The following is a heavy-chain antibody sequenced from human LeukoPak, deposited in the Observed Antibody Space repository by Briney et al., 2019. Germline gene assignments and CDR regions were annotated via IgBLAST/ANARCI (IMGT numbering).Heavy chain of an antibody. CDR2: INHSGST. V-gene: IGHV4-34*01. CDR3: ARYGGNVVVPAVLDY. Sequence: SETLSLTCAVYGGSFSGYYWSWIRQPPGKGLEWIGEINHSGSTNYNPPLKSRVTISVDTSKNQFSLKLSSVTAADTAVYYCARYGGNVVVPAVLDYWGQGTLVTVSS. CDR1: GGSFSGYY. D-gene: IGHD2-2*01. J-gene: IGHJ4*02.